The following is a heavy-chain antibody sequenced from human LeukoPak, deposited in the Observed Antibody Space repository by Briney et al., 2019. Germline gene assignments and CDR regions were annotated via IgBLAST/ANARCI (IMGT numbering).Heavy chain of an antibody. Sequence: PGGSLRLSCAASGFTVSSNYMSWVRQAPGKGLEWVSVIYSGGSTYYADSVKGRFTISRDNSKNTLYLQMNSLRAEDTAVYYCARETYGDYVWDDAFDIWGQGTMVTVSS. D-gene: IGHD4-17*01. CDR3: ARETYGDYVWDDAFDI. CDR1: GFTVSSNY. V-gene: IGHV3-66*01. CDR2: IYSGGST. J-gene: IGHJ3*02.